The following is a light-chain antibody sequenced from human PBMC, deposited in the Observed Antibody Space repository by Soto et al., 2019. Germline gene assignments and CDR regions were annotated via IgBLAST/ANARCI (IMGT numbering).Light chain of an antibody. CDR1: SSDVGGYNY. Sequence: HSVLTQPRSVSGSPGQSVTISCTGTSSDVGGYNYVSWYQQHPGKAPKLMIYDVSKRPSGVPDRFSGSKSGNTASLTISGLQAEDEADYYCCSYEGSYTFYAFGTGTK. J-gene: IGLJ1*01. V-gene: IGLV2-11*01. CDR3: CSYEGSYTFYA. CDR2: DVS.